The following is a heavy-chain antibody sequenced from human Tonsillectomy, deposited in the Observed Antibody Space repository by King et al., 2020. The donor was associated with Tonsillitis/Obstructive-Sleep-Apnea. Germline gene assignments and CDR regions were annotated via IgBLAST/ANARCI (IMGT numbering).Heavy chain of an antibody. CDR1: GFTFSRYW. D-gene: IGHD6-19*01. J-gene: IGHJ4*02. CDR3: ARAYSGGFDC. Sequence: VQLVESGGGLVQPGGSLRLSCAASGFTFSRYWMHWVRQAPGKGLVWVSRINGDGSSTTYADSVKGRFTISRDNAKNTLYLQMNSLRAEDTAVYYRARAYSGGFDCWGQGTLVTVSS. V-gene: IGHV3-74*01. CDR2: INGDGSST.